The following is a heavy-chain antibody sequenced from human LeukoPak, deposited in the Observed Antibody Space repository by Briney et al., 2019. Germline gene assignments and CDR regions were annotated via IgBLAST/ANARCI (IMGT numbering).Heavy chain of an antibody. Sequence: SVKVSCKASGGTFSSYAISWVRQAPGQGLEWMGRIIPILGIANYAQKFQGRVTITADKSTSTAYMELSSLRSEDTAVYYCASMIAARPWDYYYGMDVWGQGTTVTVSS. D-gene: IGHD6-6*01. V-gene: IGHV1-69*04. CDR2: IIPILGIA. CDR3: ASMIAARPWDYYYGMDV. J-gene: IGHJ6*02. CDR1: GGTFSSYA.